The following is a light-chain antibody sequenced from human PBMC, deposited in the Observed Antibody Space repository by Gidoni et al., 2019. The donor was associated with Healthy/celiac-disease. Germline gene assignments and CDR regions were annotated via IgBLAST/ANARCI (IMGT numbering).Light chain of an antibody. Sequence: IVLTQSPATLSLSPGERASPPCRASQSVSSYLAWYQQKPGQAPRLLIYDASNRATGIPARFSGSGSGTDFTLTISSLEPEDFAVYYCQQRSNWPPGLTFXGXTKVEIK. V-gene: IGKV3-11*01. J-gene: IGKJ4*01. CDR3: QQRSNWPPGLT. CDR1: QSVSSY. CDR2: DAS.